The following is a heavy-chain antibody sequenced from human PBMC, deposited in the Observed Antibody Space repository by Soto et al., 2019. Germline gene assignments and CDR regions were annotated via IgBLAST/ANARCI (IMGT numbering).Heavy chain of an antibody. CDR2: IWSDGRRT. CDR3: AGEPKGGAYDMDV. CDR1: GLTFSTYD. J-gene: IGHJ6*02. Sequence: QVHLVESGGGVVQPGTSLRLSCAASGLTFSTYDMHWVRQAPGKGLEWVALIWSDGRRTFYADSVKGRFTISRDNSKNTLYLQMHSLRAEDTAVYYCAGEPKGGAYDMDVWGQGTTVTVSS. V-gene: IGHV3-33*01. D-gene: IGHD3-16*01.